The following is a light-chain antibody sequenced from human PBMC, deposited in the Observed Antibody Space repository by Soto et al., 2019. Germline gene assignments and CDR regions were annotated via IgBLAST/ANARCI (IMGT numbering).Light chain of an antibody. Sequence: SVLTHYPGTLSLSQGERATRSCRASQSVSNNYLAWYQQKPGQAPRLLIYGASNRATGIPDRFSGSGSGTDFTLTISRLEPEDFAVYYCQQYGSSGTFGQGTKVDI. CDR3: QQYGSSGT. CDR2: GAS. J-gene: IGKJ1*01. V-gene: IGKV3-20*01. CDR1: QSVSNNY.